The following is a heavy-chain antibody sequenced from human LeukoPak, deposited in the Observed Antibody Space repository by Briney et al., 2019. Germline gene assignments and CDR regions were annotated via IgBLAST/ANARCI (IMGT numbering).Heavy chain of an antibody. CDR2: INHNGST. Sequence: PSETLSLTCAVYGGSFSGYYWSWIRQPPGKGLEWIGEINHNGSTNYNPSLKSRVTISVDTSKNQFSLKLSSVTAADTAVYYCARRRYGVIDYWGQGTLVTVSS. CDR3: ARRRYGVIDY. CDR1: GGSFSGYY. J-gene: IGHJ4*02. V-gene: IGHV4-34*01. D-gene: IGHD1-1*01.